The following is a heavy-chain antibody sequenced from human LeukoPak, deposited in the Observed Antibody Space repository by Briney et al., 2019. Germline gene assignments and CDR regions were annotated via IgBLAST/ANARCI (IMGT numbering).Heavy chain of an antibody. CDR3: ARANSGDIVVVPAAPLFDY. Sequence: SRTLSLTCAISGFIVSSNSAAWICITQSPSRVLVWLVSTYYSSKWYNDYAGTVKSRITINPDTSKNQLALPLNSVTPEDTAVYFCARANSGDIVVVPAAPLFDYWGQGTLVTVSS. J-gene: IGHJ4*02. CDR2: TYYSSKWYN. D-gene: IGHD2-2*01. CDR1: GFIVSSNSAA. V-gene: IGHV6-1*01.